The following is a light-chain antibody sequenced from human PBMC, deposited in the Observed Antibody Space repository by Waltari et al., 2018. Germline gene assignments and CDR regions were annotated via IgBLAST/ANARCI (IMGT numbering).Light chain of an antibody. Sequence: DIQMTQSPSSLSASVGDRVTITCRASQGISNSLAWYQQKPGKAPKLLLYAASRLESVFPSRFSGSGSGTDYTLTISSLQPEDFATYYCQQYYSTPPLTFGGGTKVEIK. CDR1: QGISNS. V-gene: IGKV1-NL1*01. J-gene: IGKJ4*01. CDR3: QQYYSTPPLT. CDR2: AAS.